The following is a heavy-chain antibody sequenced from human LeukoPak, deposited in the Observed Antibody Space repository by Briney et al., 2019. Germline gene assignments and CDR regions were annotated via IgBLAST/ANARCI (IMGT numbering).Heavy chain of an antibody. V-gene: IGHV4-30-2*01. Sequence: SETLSLTCAVSGGSISSGGYSWSWIRQPPGKGLEWIGYIYHSGSTYYSPSLKSRVTISVDRSKNQFSLKLSSVTAADTAVYYCAKGSISAYFDYWGQGTLVTVSS. D-gene: IGHD2-15*01. CDR2: IYHSGST. CDR3: AKGSISAYFDY. CDR1: GGSISSGGYS. J-gene: IGHJ4*02.